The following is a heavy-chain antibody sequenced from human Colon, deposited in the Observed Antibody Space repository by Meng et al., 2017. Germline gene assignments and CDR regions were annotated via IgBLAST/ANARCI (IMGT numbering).Heavy chain of an antibody. CDR2: IGHSGFT. V-gene: IGHV4-39*07. J-gene: IGHJ4*02. D-gene: IGHD4-23*01. CDR1: GGSISTSGYY. Sequence: QPQLQESGPGLVKPSEALSLPGSVSGGSISTSGYYWGWIRQPPGKGLEWIGSIGHSGFTYYNPSLKSRVTISVDTSKNQFSLKLSSVTAADTAVYYCARATVVTPFDYWGQGTLVTVSS. CDR3: ARATVVTPFDY.